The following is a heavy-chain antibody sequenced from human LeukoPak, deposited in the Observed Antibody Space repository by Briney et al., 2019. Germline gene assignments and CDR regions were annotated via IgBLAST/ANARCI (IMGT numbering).Heavy chain of an antibody. J-gene: IGHJ4*02. V-gene: IGHV3-23*01. CDR1: VFTFNSSS. D-gene: IGHD2-15*01. CDR3: AKQLGYCSDGSCYFPY. CDR2: IRNNGGYT. Sequence: PGGSLRLSCAASVFTFNSSSMSWVRQAPWKGLEWVSAIRNNGGYTYYADSVQGRFTISRDNSKSTLCLQMNSLRAEDTAVYYCAKQLGYCSDGSCYFPYWGQGTLVTVSS.